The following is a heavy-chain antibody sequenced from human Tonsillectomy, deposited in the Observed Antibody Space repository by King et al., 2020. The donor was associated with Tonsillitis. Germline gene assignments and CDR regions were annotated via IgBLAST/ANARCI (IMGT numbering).Heavy chain of an antibody. CDR2: ISSRGSSK. V-gene: IGHV3-11*01. Sequence: VQLVESGGGLVKPGGSLRLSCAASGFMFCDHYMSWIRPGSGKGLEGISYISSRGSSKYYADTVKGRFTVSRDNAKKFLYLQMNSLRAEDTAVYYCARVPSGSIIDYWGRGTLVTVSS. D-gene: IGHD3-22*01. J-gene: IGHJ4*02. CDR3: ARVPSGSIIDY. CDR1: GFMFCDHY.